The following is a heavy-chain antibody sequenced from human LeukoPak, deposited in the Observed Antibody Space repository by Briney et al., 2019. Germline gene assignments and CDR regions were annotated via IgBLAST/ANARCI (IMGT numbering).Heavy chain of an antibody. CDR3: ARARGDYDFWSGYYPRDYGMDV. CDR1: GFTFSSYA. Sequence: GGSLRLSCAASGFTFSSYAMHWVRQAPGKGLEWVAVISYDGSNKYYADSVKGRFTISRDNSKNTRYLQMNSLRAEDTAVYYCARARGDYDFWSGYYPRDYGMDVWGQGTTVTVSS. D-gene: IGHD3-3*01. V-gene: IGHV3-30*14. CDR2: ISYDGSNK. J-gene: IGHJ6*02.